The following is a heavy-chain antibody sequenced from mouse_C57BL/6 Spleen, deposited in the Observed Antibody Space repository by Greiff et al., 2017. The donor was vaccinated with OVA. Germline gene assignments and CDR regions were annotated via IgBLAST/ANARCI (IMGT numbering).Heavy chain of an antibody. V-gene: IGHV1-69*01. CDR1: GYTFTSYW. Sequence: QVQLQQPGAELVMPGASVKLSCKASGYTFTSYWMHWVKQRPGQGLEWIGEIDPSDSYTNYNQKFKGKSTLTVDKSSSTAYMQLSSLTSEDSAVYYCASPDSSGYGAWFAYWGQVTLVTVSA. CDR3: ASPDSSGYGAWFAY. D-gene: IGHD3-2*02. CDR2: IDPSDSYT. J-gene: IGHJ3*01.